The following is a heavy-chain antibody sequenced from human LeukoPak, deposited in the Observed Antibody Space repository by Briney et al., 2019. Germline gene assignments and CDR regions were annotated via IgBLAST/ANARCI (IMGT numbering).Heavy chain of an antibody. CDR2: IYYSGST. D-gene: IGHD5-12*01. V-gene: IGHV4-59*01. CDR3: ARDRVATFSDAFDI. CDR1: GGSISSYY. J-gene: IGHJ3*02. Sequence: SETLSLTCTVSGGSISSYYWSWIRQPPGKGLEWIGYIYYSGSTNYNPSLKSRVTISVDTSKNQLSLKLSSVTAADTAVYYCARDRVATFSDAFDIWGQGTMVTVSS.